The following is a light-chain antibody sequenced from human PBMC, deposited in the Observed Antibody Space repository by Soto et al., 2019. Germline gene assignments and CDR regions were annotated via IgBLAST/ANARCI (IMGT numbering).Light chain of an antibody. CDR3: QQYNNWPIT. Sequence: EVVMTQSPATLSVSPGERATLSCRASQSVGSNLAWYQQKPGQPPRLLIYGASSRATGVPARFSGSVSQTQFTLSISSLQSEDFAFYYCQQYNNWPITFGQGTRLEIK. V-gene: IGKV3D-15*01. CDR1: QSVGSN. CDR2: GAS. J-gene: IGKJ5*01.